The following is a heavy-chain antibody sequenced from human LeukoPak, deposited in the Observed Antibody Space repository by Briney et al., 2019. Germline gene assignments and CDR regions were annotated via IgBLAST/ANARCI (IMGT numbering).Heavy chain of an antibody. CDR1: GFTFSNYP. J-gene: IGHJ4*02. D-gene: IGHD3-16*01. CDR3: AKDLRGRLLRHFDY. Sequence: PGGSLRLSCAASGFTFSNYPMSFVRQAPGKGLEWVSTSGGGDGTYYAESVRGRFTISRDESKSTLYLQMSNLRAEDTAIYYCAKDLRGRLLRHFDYWGRGTLVTVSS. V-gene: IGHV3-23*01. CDR2: SGGGDGT.